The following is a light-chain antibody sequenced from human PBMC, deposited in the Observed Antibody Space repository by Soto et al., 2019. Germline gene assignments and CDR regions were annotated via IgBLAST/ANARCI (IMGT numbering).Light chain of an antibody. Sequence: EIVMTQSPGTLSVSPGDRATLSCRASQTIFSNLARYQQKPGQAPRLLIYGAFTRAIGIPGRFSGSGSGTEFTLTISSLQSEDFAVYSCQQYHDWPWTFGQGTKVEVQ. CDR1: QTIFSN. CDR2: GAF. CDR3: QQYHDWPWT. V-gene: IGKV3-15*01. J-gene: IGKJ1*01.